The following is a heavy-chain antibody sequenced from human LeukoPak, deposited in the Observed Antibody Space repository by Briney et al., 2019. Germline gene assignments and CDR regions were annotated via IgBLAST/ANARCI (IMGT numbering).Heavy chain of an antibody. D-gene: IGHD3-22*01. Sequence: GESLKISCKGSGYSFTSYWIGWVRQMPGKGLEWMGIIYPGDSDTRYSPSFQGQVTISADKSISTAYLQWSSLKASDTAMYYCARWYYYDSSGYYPFGYWGQGTLVTVSS. V-gene: IGHV5-51*01. CDR2: IYPGDSDT. CDR1: GYSFTSYW. CDR3: ARWYYYDSSGYYPFGY. J-gene: IGHJ4*02.